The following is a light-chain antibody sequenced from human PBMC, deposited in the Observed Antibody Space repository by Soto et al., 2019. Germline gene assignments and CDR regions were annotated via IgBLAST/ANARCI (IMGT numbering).Light chain of an antibody. Sequence: AIQVTQSPSSLSASVGDRVTITCRASQGISNALAWYQQKPGKAPKLVIYDASTLESGVPSRFSGRGSGPDFTLTISSLQPEDFATYYCQQFKTDPITFGQGTRLE. CDR1: QGISNA. V-gene: IGKV1-13*02. J-gene: IGKJ5*01. CDR2: DAS. CDR3: QQFKTDPIT.